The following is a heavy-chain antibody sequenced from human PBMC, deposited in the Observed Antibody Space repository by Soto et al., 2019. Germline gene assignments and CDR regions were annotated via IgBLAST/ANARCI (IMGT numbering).Heavy chain of an antibody. CDR2: ISSSGSTI. CDR3: ARSDYCSGGSCQNLYWYFDL. V-gene: IGHV3-11*01. D-gene: IGHD2-15*01. CDR1: GFTFSDYY. J-gene: IGHJ2*01. Sequence: GGSLRLSCAASGFTFSDYYMSWIRQAPGKGLEWVSYISSSGSTIYYADSVKGRFTISRDNAKNSLYLQMNSLRAEDTAVYYCARSDYCSGGSCQNLYWYFDLWGRGTLVTVSS.